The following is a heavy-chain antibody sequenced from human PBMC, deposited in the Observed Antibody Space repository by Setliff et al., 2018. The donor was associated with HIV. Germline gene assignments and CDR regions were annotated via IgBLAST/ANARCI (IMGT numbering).Heavy chain of an antibody. CDR1: GGSINNYF. Sequence: KPSETLSLTCTVSGGSINNYFWSWIRQSPGRGLEWIGYIYYSGETNYKPSLKSRVTFSVDTSKNQFSLKLSSVTAADSAVYYCARDYYNFQDMWGQGTMVTVSS. CDR2: IYYSGET. J-gene: IGHJ3*02. V-gene: IGHV4-59*01. D-gene: IGHD3-3*01. CDR3: ARDYYNFQDM.